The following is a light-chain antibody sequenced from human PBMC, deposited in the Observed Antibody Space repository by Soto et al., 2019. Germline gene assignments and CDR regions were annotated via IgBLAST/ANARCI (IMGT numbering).Light chain of an antibody. CDR3: QQSFITPPLT. Sequence: DIQMTQSPSSLSASIGDIITITCRASQSRSTYLNWYQQKPGKAPKLLIYGASTLQNGVPPRFSGSGSATDYTLTISGLQPEDFATYYCQQSFITPPLTFGGGTKVEMK. J-gene: IGKJ4*01. CDR1: QSRSTY. CDR2: GAS. V-gene: IGKV1-39*01.